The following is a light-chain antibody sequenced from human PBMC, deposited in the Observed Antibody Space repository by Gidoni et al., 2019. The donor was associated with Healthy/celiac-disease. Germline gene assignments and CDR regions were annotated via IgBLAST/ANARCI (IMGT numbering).Light chain of an antibody. CDR1: QSVSSSY. J-gene: IGKJ5*01. CDR3: QMQGSSPLIT. Sequence: DIVLTQSPVTLSFAPGERATLSCRASQSVSSSYLAWYQQKPGQAPRPLIYGVASRATGSPDRFSGSGGGREFTRTISRLEPEDGAVYYCQMQGSSPLITFXXXTRVDIK. V-gene: IGKV3-20*01. CDR2: GVA.